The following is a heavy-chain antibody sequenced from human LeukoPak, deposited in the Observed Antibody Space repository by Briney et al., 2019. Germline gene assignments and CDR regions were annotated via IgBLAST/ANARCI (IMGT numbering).Heavy chain of an antibody. CDR2: IYSGGST. CDR3: ARDGAGFDY. J-gene: IGHJ4*02. CDR1: GFSVSDSY. D-gene: IGHD6-13*01. V-gene: IGHV3-53*01. Sequence: GGSLSLSCAASGFSVSDSYMNWVRQAPGKGLEWVSVIYSGGSTYYADSVQGRFTISRDNSNNTLYLQMNSLRVGDTAVYYCARDGAGFDYWGQGILVTVSS.